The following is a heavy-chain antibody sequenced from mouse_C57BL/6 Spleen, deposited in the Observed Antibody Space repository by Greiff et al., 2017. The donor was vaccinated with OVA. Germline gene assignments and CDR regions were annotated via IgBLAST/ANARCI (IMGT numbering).Heavy chain of an antibody. CDR1: GYTFTSYW. Sequence: VQLQQPGAELVKPGASVKLSCKASGYTFTSYWMQWVKQRPGQGLEWIGEIDPSDSYTNYKQKFKGKATLTVDTSSSTAYMQLSSLTSEDSAVYYCARRSLQTAQAKGFAYWGQGTLVTVSA. CDR3: ARRSLQTAQAKGFAY. J-gene: IGHJ3*01. V-gene: IGHV1-50*01. CDR2: IDPSDSYT. D-gene: IGHD3-2*02.